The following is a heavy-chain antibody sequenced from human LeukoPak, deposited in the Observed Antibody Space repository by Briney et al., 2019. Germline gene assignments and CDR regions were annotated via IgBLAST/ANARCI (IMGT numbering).Heavy chain of an antibody. D-gene: IGHD6-25*01. CDR1: GGSISSSGYY. J-gene: IGHJ4*02. Sequence: PSETLSLTCTVSGGSISSSGYYWGWIRQPPGKGLEWIGSISHSGSTYYNPSLKSRVTIPVDTSKNQFSLKLSSVTPEDTAVYYCARGAYISGKPFDYWGQGTLVTVSS. V-gene: IGHV4-39*01. CDR3: ARGAYISGKPFDY. CDR2: ISHSGST.